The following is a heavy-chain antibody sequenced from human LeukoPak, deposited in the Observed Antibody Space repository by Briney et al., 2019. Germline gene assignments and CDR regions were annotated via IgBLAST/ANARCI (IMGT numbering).Heavy chain of an antibody. CDR2: MNPNSGNT. Sequence: ASVKVSCKASGYTFTSYDINWVRQATGQGLEWMGWMNPNSGNTGYAQKFQGRVTMTRNTSISTAYMELSSLRSEDTAVYYCARRYSYGRTYYFDYWGQGTLVTVSS. J-gene: IGHJ4*02. CDR1: GYTFTSYD. CDR3: ARRYSYGRTYYFDY. V-gene: IGHV1-8*01. D-gene: IGHD5-18*01.